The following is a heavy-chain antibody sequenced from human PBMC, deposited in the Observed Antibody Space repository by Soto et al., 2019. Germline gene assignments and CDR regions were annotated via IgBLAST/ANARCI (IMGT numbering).Heavy chain of an antibody. CDR2: ISGSGGST. CDR3: AKGPYGPGSFDY. D-gene: IGHD3-10*01. CDR1: GLTFSTYA. J-gene: IGHJ4*02. V-gene: IGHV3-23*01. Sequence: PGGSLRLSCAASGLTFSTYAMSWVRQAPGKGLEWVSAISGSGGSTYYADSAKGRFTISRDNSKNTLYLQMNSLRAEDTAVYYCAKGPYGPGSFDYWGQGTLVTVSS.